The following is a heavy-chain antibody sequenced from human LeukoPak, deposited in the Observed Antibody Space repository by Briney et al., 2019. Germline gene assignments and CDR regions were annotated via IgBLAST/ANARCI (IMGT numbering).Heavy chain of an antibody. CDR2: ISSSSSYI. V-gene: IGHV3-21*01. Sequence: GGSLRLSCAASGFTFSSYGMNWVRQAPGKGLEWVSSISSSSSYIYYADSVKGRFTISRDNAKNSLYLQMNGLRAEDTAVYYCARGGSSWYGIDYWGQGTLVTVSS. CDR1: GFTFSSYG. CDR3: ARGGSSWYGIDY. J-gene: IGHJ4*02. D-gene: IGHD6-13*01.